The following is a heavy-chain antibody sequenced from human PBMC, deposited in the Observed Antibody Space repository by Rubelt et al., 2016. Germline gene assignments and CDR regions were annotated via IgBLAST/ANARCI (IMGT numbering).Heavy chain of an antibody. Sequence: EWIGYIYYSGSTNYNPSLKSRVTISVDTSKNQFSLKLSSVTAADTAVYYCARRKQQLVDYFDYWGQGTLVTVSS. CDR2: IYYSGST. V-gene: IGHV4-59*08. CDR3: ARRKQQLVDYFDY. D-gene: IGHD6-13*01. J-gene: IGHJ4*02.